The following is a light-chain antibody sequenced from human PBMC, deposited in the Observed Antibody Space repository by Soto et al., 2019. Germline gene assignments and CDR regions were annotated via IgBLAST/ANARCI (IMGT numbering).Light chain of an antibody. CDR3: QQYYSTSWT. CDR2: WAS. J-gene: IGKJ1*01. Sequence: SPDSLAVSLGXXATINCXXXXXXLYSSNNXXXLXWYQQKPGQPPKLLIYWASTRESGVPDRFSGSGSGTDFTLTISSLQAEDVAVYYCQQYYSTSWTFGQGTKVEIK. CDR1: XXXLYSSNNXXX. V-gene: IGKV4-1*01.